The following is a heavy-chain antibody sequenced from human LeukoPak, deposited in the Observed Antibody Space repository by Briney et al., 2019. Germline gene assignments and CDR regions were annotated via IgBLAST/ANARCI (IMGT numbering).Heavy chain of an antibody. Sequence: GGSLRLSCAASGFIFSTYAMSWVRQAPGKGLEWVSAISGGGYDTFYADSVKGRFTISRDNSKNTLYLQMNSLRAEDTAVYYCANVYYYGSGSFESRHFYYWGQGTLVTVSS. V-gene: IGHV3-23*01. CDR1: GFIFSTYA. D-gene: IGHD3-10*01. J-gene: IGHJ4*02. CDR2: ISGGGYDT. CDR3: ANVYYYGSGSFESRHFYY.